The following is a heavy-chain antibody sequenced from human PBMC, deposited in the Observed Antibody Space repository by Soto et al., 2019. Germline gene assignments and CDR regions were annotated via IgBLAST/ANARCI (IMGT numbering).Heavy chain of an antibody. J-gene: IGHJ4*02. Sequence: SETLSLTCTVSGGSISSGGYYWSWIRQHPGKGLEWIGYIYYSGSTYYNPSLKSRVTISVDTSKNQFSLKLSSVTAADTAVYYCSRAREYYYGSGSSYNFDYWGQGTLVTVSS. CDR2: IYYSGST. D-gene: IGHD3-10*01. V-gene: IGHV4-31*03. CDR1: GGSISSGGYY. CDR3: SRAREYYYGSGSSYNFDY.